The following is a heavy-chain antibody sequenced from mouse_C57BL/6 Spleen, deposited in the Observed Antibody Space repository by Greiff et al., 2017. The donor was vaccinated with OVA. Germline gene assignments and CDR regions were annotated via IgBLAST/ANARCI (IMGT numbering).Heavy chain of an antibody. V-gene: IGHV1-82*01. D-gene: IGHD4-1*01. J-gene: IGHJ3*01. CDR3: ARHTGAFAY. CDR2: IYPGDGDT. CDR1: GYAFSSSW. Sequence: VQLQQSGPELVKPGASVKISCKASGYAFSSSWMNWVKQRPGKGLEWIGRIYPGDGDTNYNGKFKGKATLTADKSSSTAYMQLSSLTSEDSAVYFCARHTGAFAYWGQGTLVTVSA.